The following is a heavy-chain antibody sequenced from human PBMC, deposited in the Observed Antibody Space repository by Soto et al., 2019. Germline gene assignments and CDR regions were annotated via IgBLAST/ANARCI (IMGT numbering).Heavy chain of an antibody. CDR3: ARDPASCSCKFDYGLDV. D-gene: IGHD2-15*01. Sequence: PGGSLRLSCAVSGFTFSSYEMNWVRQAPGKGLEWVSYIGTSGKTIYYADSVRGRFTISRDNAKNSVYLQMKSLRAEDTAVSFCARDPASCSCKFDYGLDVWGRGTTVTVAS. CDR2: IGTSGKTI. J-gene: IGHJ6*02. V-gene: IGHV3-48*03. CDR1: GFTFSSYE.